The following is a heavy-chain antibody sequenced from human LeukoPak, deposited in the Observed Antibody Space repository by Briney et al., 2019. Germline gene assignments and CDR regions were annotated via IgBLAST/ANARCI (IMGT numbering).Heavy chain of an antibody. CDR1: GYPFTSYD. Sequence: ASVKVSCKASGYPFTSYDINWVRRATGQGLEWMGWMNPNSGNTGYAQKFQGRVTMTRNTSISTAYMELSSLRSEDTAVYYCGIAAAGSYYFDYWGQGTLVTVSS. J-gene: IGHJ4*02. CDR2: MNPNSGNT. V-gene: IGHV1-8*01. CDR3: GIAAAGSYYFDY. D-gene: IGHD6-13*01.